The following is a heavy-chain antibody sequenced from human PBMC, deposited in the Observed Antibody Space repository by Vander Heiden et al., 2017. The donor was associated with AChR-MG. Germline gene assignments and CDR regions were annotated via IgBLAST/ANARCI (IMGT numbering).Heavy chain of an antibody. J-gene: IGHJ4*02. CDR3: ARDYCGGGDCYSDY. V-gene: IGHV3-53*01. CDR1: GFTVSSNY. Sequence: EVQLVESGGGLIQPGGSLRLSCAASGFTVSSNYMSWVRQAPGKGLEWVSVIYSGGPTYYSDPVKGRFTISRDNSKNTLYLQMNSLRAEDTAVYYCARDYCGGGDCYSDYWGQGTLVTVSS. CDR2: IYSGGPT. D-gene: IGHD2-21*01.